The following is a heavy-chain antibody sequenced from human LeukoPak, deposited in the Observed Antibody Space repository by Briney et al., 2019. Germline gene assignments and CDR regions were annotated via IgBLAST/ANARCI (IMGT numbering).Heavy chain of an antibody. D-gene: IGHD1-26*01. Sequence: SETLSLTCAVYDGFLNNYYWNWIRQPPGKGLEWIGEINHSGETYYNPSLKSRVTISVDTSKNQIFLSVSSVTAADTAVYFCARGPGSGSYYAWFDSWGQGTLVTASS. V-gene: IGHV4-34*01. CDR1: DGFLNNYY. CDR2: INHSGET. J-gene: IGHJ5*01. CDR3: ARGPGSGSYYAWFDS.